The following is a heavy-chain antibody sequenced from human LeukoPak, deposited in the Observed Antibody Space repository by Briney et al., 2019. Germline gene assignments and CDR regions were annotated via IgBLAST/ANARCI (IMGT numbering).Heavy chain of an antibody. Sequence: PGGSLRLSCAAAGFTFSSYGMRWVRQAAGKGREWVVAIRRSLRSTYYAVSVNGLFPISIDNSKNTLYLQMNSLRAEDTAVYYCAKDFAYSYGAVFDYWGQGTLVTVSS. CDR3: AKDFAYSYGAVFDY. D-gene: IGHD5-18*01. V-gene: IGHV3-23*01. CDR2: IRRSLRST. J-gene: IGHJ4*02. CDR1: GFTFSSYG.